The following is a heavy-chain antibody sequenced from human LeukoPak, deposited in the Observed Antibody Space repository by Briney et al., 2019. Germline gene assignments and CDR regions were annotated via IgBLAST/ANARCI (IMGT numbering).Heavy chain of an antibody. CDR2: IYPNSGGP. Sequence: ASVKVSCKASGYTFTGYYIHWVRQAPGQGLEWMGWIYPNSGGPYYAQKFQGRVTMTRDTSISTAYMELSSLRYDGTAVYYCARKGEVYGDYDYWGQGTLVTVSS. V-gene: IGHV1-2*02. D-gene: IGHD4-17*01. CDR1: GYTFTGYY. J-gene: IGHJ4*02. CDR3: ARKGEVYGDYDY.